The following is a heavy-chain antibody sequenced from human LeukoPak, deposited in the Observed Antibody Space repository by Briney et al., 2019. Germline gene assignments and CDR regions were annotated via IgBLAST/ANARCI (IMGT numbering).Heavy chain of an antibody. CDR1: GYTFTGYY. V-gene: IGHV1-2*02. Sequence: ASVKVSCKASGYTFTGYYMHWVRQAPGRGLEWMGWINPNSGGTNYAQKFQGRVTMTRDTSISTAYMELSRLRSDDTAVYYCARDGNSGGYQAAFDIWGQGTMVTVSS. J-gene: IGHJ3*02. D-gene: IGHD1-26*01. CDR3: ARDGNSGGYQAAFDI. CDR2: INPNSGGT.